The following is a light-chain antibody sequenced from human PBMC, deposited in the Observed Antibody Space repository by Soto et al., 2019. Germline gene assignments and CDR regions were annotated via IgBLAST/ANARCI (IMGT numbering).Light chain of an antibody. CDR3: AAWDDSRSVRYV. J-gene: IGLJ1*01. Sequence: QSVLTQPPSASGTPGQRVTISCSGSSSNIGSNFVYWYQQRPGTAPRLLIYNNDQRPSGVPDRFSGSKSGTSASLAISGLRSEDEADYYCAAWDDSRSVRYVFGTGTQLTVL. CDR2: NND. CDR1: SSNIGSNF. V-gene: IGLV1-47*02.